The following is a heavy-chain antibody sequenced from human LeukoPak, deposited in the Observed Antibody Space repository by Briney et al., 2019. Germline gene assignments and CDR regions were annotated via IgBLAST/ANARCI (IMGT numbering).Heavy chain of an antibody. Sequence: GGSLRLSCAASGFIFSDSAIHWVRQAPGKGLEWVGRIRGRGDSDATVYAASVKSRFTISREDSQNKAYLQMNSLKSEDTAVYYCTRHHGLTAGSGFDPWGQGTLVTVSS. J-gene: IGHJ5*02. CDR3: TRHHGLTAGSGFDP. V-gene: IGHV3-73*01. CDR1: GFIFSDSA. D-gene: IGHD6-13*01. CDR2: IRGRGDSDAT.